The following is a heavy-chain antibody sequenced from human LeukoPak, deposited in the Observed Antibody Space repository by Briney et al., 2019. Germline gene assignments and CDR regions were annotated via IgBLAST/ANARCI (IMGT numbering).Heavy chain of an antibody. V-gene: IGHV3-7*03. CDR2: IKEDGKKI. CDR3: ARGLDV. CDR1: GFSFSGFW. Sequence: GGSLRLSCAASGFSFSGFWMSWLRQAPGKGLEWVANIKEDGKKIYQVDSLKGRFTISRDNAKNSLFLQMNSLRVEDTAVYYCARGLDVWGKGTTVTVSS. J-gene: IGHJ6*04.